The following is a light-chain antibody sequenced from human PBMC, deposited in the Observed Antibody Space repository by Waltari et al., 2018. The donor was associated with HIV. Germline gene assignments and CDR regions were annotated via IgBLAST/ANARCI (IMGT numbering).Light chain of an antibody. CDR1: QSISTW. J-gene: IGKJ2*01. CDR2: KAS. Sequence: DIQMTQSPSTLSASVGDRVTITCRASQSISTWLAWYQQKPGKAPKVLIYKASTLEFGAPSSFNGSGSGTEFTLTISSLHPDDFATYYCQQYHSYPYTFGQGTHLEIK. V-gene: IGKV1-5*03. CDR3: QQYHSYPYT.